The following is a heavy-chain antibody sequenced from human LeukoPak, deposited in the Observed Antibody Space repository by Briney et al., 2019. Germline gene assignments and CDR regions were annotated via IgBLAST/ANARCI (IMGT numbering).Heavy chain of an antibody. J-gene: IGHJ3*02. Sequence: GGSLRLSCAASGFTFSSHAMSWVRQAPGKGLEWVSAISASGDNTYYAGSVKGRFTISRDNSKNTLYLQINTLRGEDTATYYCAKDPLGIGLAFDIWGQGTMVSVSS. CDR3: AKDPLGIGLAFDI. D-gene: IGHD7-27*01. V-gene: IGHV3-23*01. CDR1: GFTFSSHA. CDR2: ISASGDNT.